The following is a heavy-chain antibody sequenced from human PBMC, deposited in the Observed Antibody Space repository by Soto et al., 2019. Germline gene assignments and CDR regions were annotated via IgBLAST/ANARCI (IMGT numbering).Heavy chain of an antibody. CDR1: GFTFSRFG. CDR3: AKDSDQLLFDYYYYGMDV. V-gene: IGHV3-30*18. D-gene: IGHD2-2*01. Sequence: QVQLVESGGGEVHPGRSLRLSCAASGFTFSRFGIHWVRQAPGKGLEWVAVVSYDGSLKYYADSVKGRFTISRDNSKNTLYLQINSLRPEDTALYYCAKDSDQLLFDYYYYGMDVWGQGTTVTVSS. CDR2: VSYDGSLK. J-gene: IGHJ6*02.